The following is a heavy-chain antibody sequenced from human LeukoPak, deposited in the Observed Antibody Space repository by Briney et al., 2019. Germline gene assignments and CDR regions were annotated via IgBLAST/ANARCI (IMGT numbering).Heavy chain of an antibody. V-gene: IGHV3-73*01. CDR2: IRSKANSYAT. J-gene: IGHJ4*02. Sequence: GGSLRLSCAASGFNISDFWMTWVRQASGKGLEWVGRIRSKANSYATAYAASVKGRFTISRDDSKNTAYLQMNSLKTEDTAVYYCTTLDFDYWGQGTLVTVSS. CDR1: GFNISDFW. CDR3: TTLDFDY.